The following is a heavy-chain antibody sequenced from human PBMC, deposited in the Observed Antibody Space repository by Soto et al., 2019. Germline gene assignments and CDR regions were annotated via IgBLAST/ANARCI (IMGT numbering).Heavy chain of an antibody. CDR3: AAFDSSGSHFDY. V-gene: IGHV1-58*01. D-gene: IGHD3-22*01. J-gene: IGHJ4*02. Sequence: ASVKVSCKASGFTFTSSAVQWVRQARGQRLEWIGWIVVGSGNTNYAQKFQERVTITREMSTSTAYMELSSLRSEDTAVYYCAAFDSSGSHFDYWGQGTLVTVSS. CDR2: IVVGSGNT. CDR1: GFTFTSSA.